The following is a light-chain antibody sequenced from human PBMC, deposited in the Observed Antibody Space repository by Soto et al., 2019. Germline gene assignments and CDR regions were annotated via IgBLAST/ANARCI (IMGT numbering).Light chain of an antibody. J-gene: IGKJ5*01. CDR1: QSVSTN. CDR3: QQYNNWPRGT. V-gene: IGKV3-15*01. Sequence: EIVMTQSPATLSVSPGERATLSCRASQSVSTNLAWYQQKPGQSPRLLIYGASTRATGIPVRFSGSGSGTEFTLTISSQQSEDFAVYYCQQYNNWPRGTFGQGTRLEIK. CDR2: GAS.